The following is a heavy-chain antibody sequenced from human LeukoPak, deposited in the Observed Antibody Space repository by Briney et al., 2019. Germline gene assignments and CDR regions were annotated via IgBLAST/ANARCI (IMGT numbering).Heavy chain of an antibody. CDR1: GYSFTIYW. Sequence: GESLKISCQGSGYSFTIYWIGWVRQMPGKGLEWMGIVYPGDSDIRYGPSFQGQVTISADKSISTAYLQWSSRKASDTAMYYCARRRIAVAGNVDSFDYWGQGTLVTVSS. CDR2: VYPGDSDI. J-gene: IGHJ4*02. CDR3: ARRRIAVAGNVDSFDY. D-gene: IGHD6-19*01. V-gene: IGHV5-51*01.